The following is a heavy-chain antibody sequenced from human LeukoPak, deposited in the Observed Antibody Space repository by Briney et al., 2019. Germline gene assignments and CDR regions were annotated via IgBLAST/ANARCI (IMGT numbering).Heavy chain of an antibody. CDR3: ARLSNTEYYYGSGSYYNVWFDP. Sequence: SETLSLTCTVSGGSISSGGYYWSWIRQPPGKGLEWIGYIYHSGSTYYNPSLKSRVTISVDRSKNQFSLKLSSVTAADTAVYYCARLSNTEYYYGSGSYYNVWFDPWGQGTLVTVSS. V-gene: IGHV4-30-2*01. CDR2: IYHSGST. D-gene: IGHD3-10*01. J-gene: IGHJ5*02. CDR1: GGSISSGGYY.